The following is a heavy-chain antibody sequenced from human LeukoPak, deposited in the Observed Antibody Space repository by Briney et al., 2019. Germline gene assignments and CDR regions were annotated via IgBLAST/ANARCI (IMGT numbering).Heavy chain of an antibody. CDR2: IRYDGSNK. D-gene: IGHD3-10*01. CDR1: GFTFSSYG. Sequence: GGSPRLSCAASGFTFSSYGMHWVRQAPGKGLEWVAFIRYDGSNKYYADSVKGRFTISRDNSKNTLYLQMNSLRAEDTAVYYCAKELITMVRGVISSYYYMDVWGKGTTVTISS. J-gene: IGHJ6*03. CDR3: AKELITMVRGVISSYYYMDV. V-gene: IGHV3-30*02.